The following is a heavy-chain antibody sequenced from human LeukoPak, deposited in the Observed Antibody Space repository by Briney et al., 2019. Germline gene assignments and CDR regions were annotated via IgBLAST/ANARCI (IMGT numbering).Heavy chain of an antibody. V-gene: IGHV3-21*04. D-gene: IGHD5-18*01. CDR1: GFTFSSYS. Sequence: SGGSPRLSCAASGFTFSSYSMNWVRQAPGKGLEWVSSISSSSSYIYYADSVKGRFTISRDNSKNTLYLQMNSLRGEDTAVYYCAKVRDLDTVLGRFDNWGQGTLVTVSS. CDR2: ISSSSSYI. J-gene: IGHJ5*02. CDR3: AKVRDLDTVLGRFDN.